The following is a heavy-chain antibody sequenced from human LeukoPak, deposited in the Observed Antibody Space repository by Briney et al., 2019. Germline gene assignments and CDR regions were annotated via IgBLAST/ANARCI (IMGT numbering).Heavy chain of an antibody. D-gene: IGHD3-10*01. CDR3: ATLRGLYGSGSYYTFDY. CDR1: GGSFSGYY. Sequence: SETLSLTCAVYGGSFSGYYWSWIRQHPGKGLEWIGYIYYSGSTYYNPSLKSRVTISVDTSKNQFSLKLSSVTAADTAVYYCATLRGLYGSGSYYTFDYWGQGTLVTVSS. V-gene: IGHV4-31*11. J-gene: IGHJ4*02. CDR2: IYYSGST.